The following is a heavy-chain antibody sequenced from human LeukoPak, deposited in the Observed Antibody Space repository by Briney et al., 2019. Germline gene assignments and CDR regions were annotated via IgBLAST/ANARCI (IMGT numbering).Heavy chain of an antibody. Sequence: SETLSLTCTVSGGSISSYYWSWIRQPPGKGLEWIGYIYYSGSTNYNPSLKSRVTISVDTSKSQFSLKLSSVTAADTAVYYCARSEYSYGADAFDIWGQGTMVTVSS. CDR1: GGSISSYY. V-gene: IGHV4-59*01. D-gene: IGHD5-18*01. CDR2: IYYSGST. CDR3: ARSEYSYGADAFDI. J-gene: IGHJ3*02.